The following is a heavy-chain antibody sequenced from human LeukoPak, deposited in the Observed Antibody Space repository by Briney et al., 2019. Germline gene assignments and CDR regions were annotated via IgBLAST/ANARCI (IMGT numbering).Heavy chain of an antibody. CDR2: ISGSGGNT. V-gene: IGHV3-23*01. CDR3: ASVLLWFGELSHGWFDP. Sequence: GGSLRLSCAASGFTFSSYAMSWVSQAPGKGLEWVSAISGSGGNTYYADSVKGRFTISRDNSKTTLYLQMNSLRAEDTAVYYCASVLLWFGELSHGWFDPWGQGTLVTVSS. CDR1: GFTFSSYA. J-gene: IGHJ5*02. D-gene: IGHD3-10*01.